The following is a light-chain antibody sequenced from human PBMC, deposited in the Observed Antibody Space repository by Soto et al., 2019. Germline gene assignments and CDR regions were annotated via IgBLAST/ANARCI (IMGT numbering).Light chain of an antibody. V-gene: IGLV2-14*01. CDR2: DVS. J-gene: IGLJ1*01. Sequence: QSVLTQPASVSGSPGQSITISCTGSSSDVGGNKYVSWYQQYPGKAPKLMIWDVSNRPSGVSNRFSGSKSGNTASLTFSGLQAEDAADYYCSAFTGTTDVFCTGTELTVL. CDR3: SAFTGTTDV. CDR1: SSDVGGNKY.